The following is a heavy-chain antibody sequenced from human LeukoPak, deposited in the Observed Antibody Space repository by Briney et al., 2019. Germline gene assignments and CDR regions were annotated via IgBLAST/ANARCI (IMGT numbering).Heavy chain of an antibody. V-gene: IGHV4-39*01. J-gene: IGHJ5*02. D-gene: IGHD3-22*01. Sequence: ETLSLTCTVSGDSIRGSSFYWACIRQPPGKGPEWIGSLSYSGSNYYNPSLSSRVSISVDTSNNQFYLNLISVTAADTAVYYCARHGHDTSGNYYVGWFDPWGQGTLVTVSS. CDR2: LSYSGSN. CDR3: ARHGHDTSGNYYVGWFDP. CDR1: GDSIRGSSFY.